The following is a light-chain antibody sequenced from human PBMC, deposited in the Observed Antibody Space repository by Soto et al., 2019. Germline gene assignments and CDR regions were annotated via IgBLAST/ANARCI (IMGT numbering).Light chain of an antibody. CDR1: QSLLQSNGNNY. Sequence: DIVMTQSPLSLPVTPGEPASISCRSSQSLLQSNGNNYLDWYLQKPGQSPQLLIYLGSNRASGVPDRFSGSGSGTDFTLKISRVEAEDVGVYYCMQALQTPLTFGGGTRWIS. CDR2: LGS. CDR3: MQALQTPLT. J-gene: IGKJ4*01. V-gene: IGKV2-28*01.